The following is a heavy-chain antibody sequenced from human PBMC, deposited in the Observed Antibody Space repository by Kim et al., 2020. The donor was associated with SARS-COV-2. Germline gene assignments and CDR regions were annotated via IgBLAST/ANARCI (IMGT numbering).Heavy chain of an antibody. J-gene: IGHJ6*02. CDR2: IYYSGST. D-gene: IGHD6-13*01. Sequence: SETLSLTCTVSGGSISSGGYYWSWIRQHPGKGLEWIGYIYYSGSTYYNPSLKSRVTISVDTSKNQFSLKLSSVTAADTAVYYCARDQYQQPWEVWGQGTTVTVSS. CDR3: ARDQYQQPWEV. V-gene: IGHV4-31*03. CDR1: GGSISSGGYY.